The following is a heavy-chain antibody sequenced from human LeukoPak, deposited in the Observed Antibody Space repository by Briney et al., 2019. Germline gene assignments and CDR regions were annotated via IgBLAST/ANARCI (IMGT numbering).Heavy chain of an antibody. Sequence: SETLSLTWTVSGSSISSHYWTWIRQTPGKGLEWIGYIYNTGRTNYNPSLKSRLTISLARSKNQCSLKLSSVTAGGTAVLSSATENGGRDPYYYYGMDVWGQGTTLTVSS. J-gene: IGHJ6*02. V-gene: IGHV4-59*11. CDR2: IYNTGRT. CDR1: GSSISSHY. D-gene: IGHD2-15*01. CDR3: ATENGGRDPYYYYGMDV.